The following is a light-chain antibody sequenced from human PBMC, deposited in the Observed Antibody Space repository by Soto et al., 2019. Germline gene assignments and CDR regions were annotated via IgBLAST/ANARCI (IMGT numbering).Light chain of an antibody. Sequence: QSALTQPRSVSGSPGQSVTISCTGTSSDVGGYNYVSWYQQHPGKVPKLMIYDVSKRPSGVPDRFSGSKSGNTASLTISGLQAEDEADYYCCSYAGSYTFPYVFGTGTKLTVL. CDR3: CSYAGSYTFPYV. V-gene: IGLV2-11*01. CDR1: SSDVGGYNY. CDR2: DVS. J-gene: IGLJ1*01.